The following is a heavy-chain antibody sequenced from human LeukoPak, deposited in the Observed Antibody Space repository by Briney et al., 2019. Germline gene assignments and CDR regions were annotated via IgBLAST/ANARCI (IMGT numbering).Heavy chain of an antibody. V-gene: IGHV3-23*01. J-gene: IGHJ4*02. Sequence: GSLRLSCAASGFTFTSYAMSWGGQAPGKGLEWVTAMSGSGGSTYYADSVKGRFTISRDNSKNTLYLQMTILRAEDTAVYYCAKDLMDYYDSSGYYGPLFDYWGQGTLVTVSS. D-gene: IGHD3-22*01. CDR1: GFTFTSYA. CDR2: MSGSGGST. CDR3: AKDLMDYYDSSGYYGPLFDY.